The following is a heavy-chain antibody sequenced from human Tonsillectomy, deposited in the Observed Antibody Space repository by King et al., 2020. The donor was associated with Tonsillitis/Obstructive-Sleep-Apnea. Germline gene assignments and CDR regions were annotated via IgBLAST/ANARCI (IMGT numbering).Heavy chain of an antibody. CDR3: ARDRDTGIDY. CDR2: IYYSGNT. V-gene: IGHV4-59*01. Sequence: VQLQESGPGLVKPSETLSLTCTVSGGSISSYYWSWIRQPPGKGLEWIGYIYYSGNTNYNPSLKSRVTISVDTSKNQFSLKLSSVTAADTAVYYCARDRDTGIDYWGQGTLVTVSS. CDR1: GGSISSYY. J-gene: IGHJ4*02. D-gene: IGHD1-14*01.